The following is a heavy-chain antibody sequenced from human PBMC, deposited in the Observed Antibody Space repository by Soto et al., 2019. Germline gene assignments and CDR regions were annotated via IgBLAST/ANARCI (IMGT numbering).Heavy chain of an antibody. CDR2: IRSKANSYAT. J-gene: IGHJ4*02. CDR1: GFTFSGSA. D-gene: IGHD3-3*01. Sequence: EVQLVESGGGLVQPGGSLKLSCAASGFTFSGSAMHWVRQASGKGLEWVGRIRSKANSYATAYAASVKGRFTISRDDSKNTAYLQMNSLRAEDTAVYYCVKEGYAGNSVEWFYFDYWGQGTLVTVSS. V-gene: IGHV3-73*02. CDR3: VKEGYAGNSVEWFYFDY.